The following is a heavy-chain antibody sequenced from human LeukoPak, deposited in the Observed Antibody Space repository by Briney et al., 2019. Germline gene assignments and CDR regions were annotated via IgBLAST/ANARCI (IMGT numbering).Heavy chain of an antibody. CDR2: IHCSGST. J-gene: IGHJ6*02. CDR3: ARSLGATRYNLRYYFYYGLDV. CDR1: GGSINTYY. V-gene: IGHV4-59*01. D-gene: IGHD1-26*01. Sequence: SETLSLTCTVSGGSINTYYRSWIRQPPGKGLEWIGYIHCSGSTNYNPSLKSRLTLSVDTSNNQFSLRLGSVTAADTAVYYCARSLGATRYNLRYYFYYGLDVWGQGTTVTVSS.